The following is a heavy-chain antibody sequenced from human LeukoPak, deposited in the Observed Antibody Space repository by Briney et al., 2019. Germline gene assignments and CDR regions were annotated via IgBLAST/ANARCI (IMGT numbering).Heavy chain of an antibody. J-gene: IGHJ4*02. CDR3: ARGLMGGYPRFDY. V-gene: IGHV3-21*04. CDR1: GFTFSNYN. CDR2: ISTSSSYI. D-gene: IGHD2-8*01. Sequence: PGGSLRLSCAASGFTFSNYNMNWVRQAPGKGLEWVSSISTSSSYIYYADSVKGRFTISRDNAKNSLYLQMNSLRIEDTALYYCARGLMGGYPRFDYWGQGTLVTVSS.